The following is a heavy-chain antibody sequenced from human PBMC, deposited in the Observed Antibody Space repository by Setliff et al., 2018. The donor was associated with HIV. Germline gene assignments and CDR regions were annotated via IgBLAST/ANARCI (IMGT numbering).Heavy chain of an antibody. Sequence: PSETLSLTCAVYGGSFSGYYWSWIRQLPGKDLEWIGYIYYSGSTYYNPSLKSRVTISVDTSKNQFSLRVSSVTAADTAIYYCARDRKVRESGYVDVWGKGTTVTVSS. CDR1: GGSFSGYY. CDR3: ARDRKVRESGYVDV. J-gene: IGHJ6*04. D-gene: IGHD3-10*01. CDR2: IYYSGST. V-gene: IGHV4-31*11.